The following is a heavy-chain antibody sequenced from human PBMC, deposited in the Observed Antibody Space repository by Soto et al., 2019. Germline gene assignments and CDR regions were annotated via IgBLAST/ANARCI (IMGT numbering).Heavy chain of an antibody. Sequence: EVQLVESGGGLVQPGRSLRLSCAASGFTSDDYAMHWVRQAPGKGLEWVSGISWNSGSIGYADSVKGRFTISRDNAKNSLYLQMNSLRAEDTALYYCAKDGHCSSTSCPEYYFDYWGQGTLVTVSS. J-gene: IGHJ4*02. CDR1: GFTSDDYA. V-gene: IGHV3-9*02. D-gene: IGHD2-2*01. CDR2: ISWNSGSI. CDR3: AKDGHCSSTSCPEYYFDY.